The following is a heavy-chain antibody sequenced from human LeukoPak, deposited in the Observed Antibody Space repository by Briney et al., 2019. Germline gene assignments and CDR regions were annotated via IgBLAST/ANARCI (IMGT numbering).Heavy chain of an antibody. J-gene: IGHJ4*02. V-gene: IGHV3-30-3*01. CDR1: GFTFSSYA. D-gene: IGHD4-23*01. Sequence: GGSLRLSCAASGFTFSSYAMHWVRQAPGKGLEWVAVISYDGSNKYYADSVKGRFTISRDNSKNTLYLQMNSLRAEDTAVYYCARDYGGNYYSDYWGQGTLVTVSS. CDR3: ARDYGGNYYSDY. CDR2: ISYDGSNK.